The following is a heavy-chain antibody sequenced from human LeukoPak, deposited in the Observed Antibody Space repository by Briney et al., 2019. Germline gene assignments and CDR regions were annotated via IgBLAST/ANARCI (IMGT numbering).Heavy chain of an antibody. CDR2: ISGSGGST. CDR3: ANESPFLDY. J-gene: IGHJ4*02. CDR1: GFTFNSFA. V-gene: IGHV3-23*01. Sequence: GVSLRLSCAASGFTFNSFAMSWLRHAPGEALEWVSVISGSGGSTYYADSVKGRFTIPRDNSKNTLYLQMNSLRAEDTAVYYCANESPFLDYWGQGTLVTVSS.